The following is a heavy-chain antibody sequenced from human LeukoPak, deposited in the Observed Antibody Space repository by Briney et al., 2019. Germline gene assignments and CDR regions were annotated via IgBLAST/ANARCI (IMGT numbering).Heavy chain of an antibody. Sequence: PSETLSLTCPVSGGSISSSSYCWGWIRQPPGKGLEWIGSIYYSGSTYYNPSLKSRVTISVDTSKNQFSLKLSSVTAADTAVYYCARGRLQSNRRGHFQHCGQGTLVTVSS. D-gene: IGHD5-24*01. CDR2: IYYSGST. CDR3: ARGRLQSNRRGHFQH. J-gene: IGHJ1*01. V-gene: IGHV4-39*07. CDR1: GGSISSSSYC.